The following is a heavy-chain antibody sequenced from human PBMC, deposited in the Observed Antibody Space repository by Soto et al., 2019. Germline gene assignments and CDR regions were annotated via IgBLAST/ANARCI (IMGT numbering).Heavy chain of an antibody. J-gene: IGHJ6*02. CDR2: ISYDGSNK. D-gene: IGHD6-13*01. CDR3: ARERGGGIAAAGYYYYYYGMDV. CDR1: GFTFSSYA. V-gene: IGHV3-30-3*01. Sequence: SLRLSGAASGFTFSSYAMHWVRQAAGKGLEWVAVISYDGSNKYYADSVKGRFTISRDNSKNTLYLQMNSLRAEETAVYYCARERGGGIAAAGYYYYYYGMDVWGQGTTVTVSS.